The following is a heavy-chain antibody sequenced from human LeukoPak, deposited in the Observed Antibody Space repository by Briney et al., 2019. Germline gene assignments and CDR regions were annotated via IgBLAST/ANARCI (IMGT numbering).Heavy chain of an antibody. D-gene: IGHD2-8*01. Sequence: GGSLRLSCAASGFTFSSYWMSWVRQAPGKGLEWVANIKQDGSEKYYVDSVKGPFTISRGKAKNSLYLQMSSLRAEDTAVYYCARGPNGDFDFWGQGTLVTVSS. CDR1: GFTFSSYW. CDR3: ARGPNGDFDF. J-gene: IGHJ4*01. V-gene: IGHV3-7*01. CDR2: IKQDGSEK.